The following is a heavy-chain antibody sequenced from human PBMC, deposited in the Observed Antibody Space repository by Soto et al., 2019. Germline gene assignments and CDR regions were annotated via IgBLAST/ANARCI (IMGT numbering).Heavy chain of an antibody. J-gene: IGHJ4*02. CDR1: GYTFTSFG. V-gene: IGHV1-18*01. Sequence: ASVKVSCKASGYTFTSFGMTWVRQAPGQGLEWMGWISGYNGKTNYAQKLQGRVTMTTDTSTSTAYMELRSLRSDDTAVYYCARDFWYSSSSESDYWGQGTLVTVSS. D-gene: IGHD6-6*01. CDR2: ISGYNGKT. CDR3: ARDFWYSSSSESDY.